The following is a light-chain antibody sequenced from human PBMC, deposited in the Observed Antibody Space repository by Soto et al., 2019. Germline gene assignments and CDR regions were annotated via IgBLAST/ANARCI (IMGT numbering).Light chain of an antibody. CDR3: AAWDDSLRGVI. Sequence: QSVLTQSPSASGTPGQTVTISCSGSSSNIGSNPVNWYQQLPGTAPKLLIYSHSQRPAGVPDRFSGSKSGTSASLAISGLQSEDEADYYCAAWDDSLRGVIFGGGTKLTVL. J-gene: IGLJ2*01. V-gene: IGLV1-44*01. CDR1: SSNIGSNP. CDR2: SHS.